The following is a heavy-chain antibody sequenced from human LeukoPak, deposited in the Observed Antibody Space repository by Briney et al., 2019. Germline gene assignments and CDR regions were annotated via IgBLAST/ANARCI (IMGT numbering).Heavy chain of an antibody. CDR2: IYYSGST. V-gene: IGHV4-59*01. Sequence: SETLSLTCTVSGGSISSYYWSWIRQPPGKGLEWIGYIYYSGSTNYNPSLKSRVTISVDTSKNQFSLKLSSVIAADTAVYYCARESGRSSGYYYSGGDAFDIWGQGTMVTVSS. CDR1: GGSISSYY. D-gene: IGHD3-22*01. J-gene: IGHJ3*02. CDR3: ARESGRSSGYYYSGGDAFDI.